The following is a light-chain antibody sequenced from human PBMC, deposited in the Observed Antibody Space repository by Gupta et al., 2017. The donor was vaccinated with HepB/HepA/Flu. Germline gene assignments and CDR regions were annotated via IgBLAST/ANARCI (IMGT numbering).Light chain of an antibody. CDR1: QSISDY. CDR3: QQSHTSWT. CDR2: AAS. J-gene: IGKJ1*01. V-gene: IGKV1-39*01. Sequence: DIQMTQSPSSLSASVGDRVTITCRASQSISDYLNWYQQKPGKAPKLLIYAASRLQSGVPSRFSGSAYGKDFTLTSSRRQHEDCANYYGQQSHTSWTFGQGTKVEIK.